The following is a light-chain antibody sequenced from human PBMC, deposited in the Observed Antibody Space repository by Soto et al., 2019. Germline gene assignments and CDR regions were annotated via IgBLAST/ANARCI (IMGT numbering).Light chain of an antibody. CDR1: QSISTW. CDR3: QQYNAYPLT. V-gene: IGKV1-5*03. CDR2: KAS. Sequence: DLQMTQSPSTLSASVGDRVTITCRASQSISTWLAWYQQKPGKAPYLLIYKASSLEGGVPSRFSGSGSGTEFNITISSLQPDDFATYYCQQYNAYPLTFGGGTTVEIK. J-gene: IGKJ4*01.